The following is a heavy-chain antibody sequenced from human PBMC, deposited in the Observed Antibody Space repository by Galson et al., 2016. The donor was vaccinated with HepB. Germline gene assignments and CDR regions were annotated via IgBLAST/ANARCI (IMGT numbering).Heavy chain of an antibody. J-gene: IGHJ6*04. CDR2: TRSKRKSNTI. V-gene: IGHV3-72*01. D-gene: IGHD3-10*01. CDR3: GRAPDGLGGYWDA. CDR1: GFNFDDYY. Sequence: SLRLSCAASGFNFDDYYMDWVRQAPGKGLEWIGRTRSKRKSNTIDYAASVKGRLTISRDDLKNSLSLQINSLKTEDTAVYYCGRAPDGLGGYWDAWGKGTTVTVSS.